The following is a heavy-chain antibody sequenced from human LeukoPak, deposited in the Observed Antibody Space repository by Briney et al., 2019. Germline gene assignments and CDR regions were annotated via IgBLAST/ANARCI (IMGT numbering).Heavy chain of an antibody. CDR2: IYYSGST. Sequence: PSETLSLTCTVSGGSVSSGSYYWSWIRQPPGKELEWIGYIYYSGSTNYNPSLKSRVTISVDTSKNQFSLKLSSVTAADTAVYYCARASMRLLWFGELSYWGQGTLVTVSS. D-gene: IGHD3-10*01. J-gene: IGHJ4*02. CDR1: GGSVSSGSYY. V-gene: IGHV4-61*01. CDR3: ARASMRLLWFGELSY.